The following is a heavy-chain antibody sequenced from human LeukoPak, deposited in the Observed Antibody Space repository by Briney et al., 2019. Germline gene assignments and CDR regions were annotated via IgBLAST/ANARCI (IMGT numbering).Heavy chain of an antibody. Sequence: GGSLRLSCVASGFSFSSYSMNWVRQAPGKGLEWVSSISSSSSYIYYADSVKGRFTISRDNAKNSLYLQMNSLRAEDTAVYYCARDPDSSSWGGNYWGQGTLVTVSS. CDR3: ARDPDSSSWGGNY. D-gene: IGHD6-13*01. J-gene: IGHJ4*02. CDR2: ISSSSSYI. V-gene: IGHV3-21*01. CDR1: GFSFSSYS.